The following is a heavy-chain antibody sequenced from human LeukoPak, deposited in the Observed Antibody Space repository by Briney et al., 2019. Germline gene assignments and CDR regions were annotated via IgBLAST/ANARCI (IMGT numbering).Heavy chain of an antibody. V-gene: IGHV1-69*01. CDR3: ARAQSSGWSRTFDY. J-gene: IGHJ4*02. Sequence: GSSVKVSCKASGGTFSSYAISWVRQAPGQGREWMGGIIPIFGTANYAQKLQGRVTTTADESTSTAYMELSSLRSEDTAVYYCARAQSSGWSRTFDYWGQGTLVTVSS. D-gene: IGHD6-19*01. CDR2: IIPIFGTA. CDR1: GGTFSSYA.